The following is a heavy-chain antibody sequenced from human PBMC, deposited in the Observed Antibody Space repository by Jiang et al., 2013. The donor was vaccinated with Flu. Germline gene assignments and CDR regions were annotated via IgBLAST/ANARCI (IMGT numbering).Heavy chain of an antibody. CDR1: GGSISSSSYY. CDR2: IYYSGST. Sequence: SLTCTVSGGSISSSSYYWGWIRQPPGKGLEWIGSIYYSGSTYYNPSLKSRVTISVDTSKNQFSLKLSSVTAADTAVYYCARVLAGGLKMVSTAMVGFDPWGQGTLVTVSS. D-gene: IGHD5-18*01. J-gene: IGHJ5*02. V-gene: IGHV4-39*07. CDR3: ARVLAGGLKMVSTAMVGFDP.